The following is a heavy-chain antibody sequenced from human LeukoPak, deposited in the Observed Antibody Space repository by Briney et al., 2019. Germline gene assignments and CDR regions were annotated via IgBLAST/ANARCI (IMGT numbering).Heavy chain of an antibody. CDR2: ISYDGSNK. Sequence: PGGSLRLSCAASGFTFNSYGMHWARQAPGKGLEWVAVISYDGSNKNYADSVKGRFTISRDNSKNTLYLQMNSLRAEDTAVYYCARQTQDIVVVIAALDYWGQGTLVTVSS. CDR1: GFTFNSYG. D-gene: IGHD2-15*01. CDR3: ARQTQDIVVVIAALDY. J-gene: IGHJ4*02. V-gene: IGHV3-30*03.